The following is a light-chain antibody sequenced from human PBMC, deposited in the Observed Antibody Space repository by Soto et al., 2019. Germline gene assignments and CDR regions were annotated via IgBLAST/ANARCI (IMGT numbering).Light chain of an antibody. J-gene: IGKJ5*01. CDR3: QQYNNWPFS. CDR1: QSVSSY. CDR2: RSS. Sequence: EIVLTQSPATLSLSPGERATLSCRASQSVSSYLAWYQQKPGQAPRLLIYRSSGRATGVPARFSGSGSGTEFTLTISGLQSEDFALYFCQQYNNWPFSFGPGTRLEIK. V-gene: IGKV3-15*01.